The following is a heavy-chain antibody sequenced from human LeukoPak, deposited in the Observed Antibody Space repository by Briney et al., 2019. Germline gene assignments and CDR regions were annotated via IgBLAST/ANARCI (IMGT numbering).Heavy chain of an antibody. J-gene: IGHJ4*02. CDR2: IWYDGSNK. D-gene: IGHD2-2*01. Sequence: GRSLRLSCAASGFTFSSYGMHWVRQAPGKGLEWVAVIWYDGSNKYYADSMKGRFTISRDNSKNTLYLQMNSLRAEDTALYYCAKLGCTGTICYANYWGQGTLVTVSS. CDR3: AKLGCTGTICYANY. CDR1: GFTFSSYG. V-gene: IGHV3-33*06.